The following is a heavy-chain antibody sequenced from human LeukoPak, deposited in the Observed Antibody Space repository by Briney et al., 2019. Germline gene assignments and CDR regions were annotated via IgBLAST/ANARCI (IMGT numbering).Heavy chain of an antibody. CDR1: GGTFSSYA. CDR2: IIPIFGTA. J-gene: IGHJ4*02. D-gene: IGHD4-17*01. Sequence: SVKVSCKASGGTFSSYAISWVRQAPGHGLEWMGGIIPIFGTANYAQKFQGRVTITADESTSTAYMELSSLRSEDTAVYYCARAPLYGDYGIDYWGQGTLVTVSS. CDR3: ARAPLYGDYGIDY. V-gene: IGHV1-69*13.